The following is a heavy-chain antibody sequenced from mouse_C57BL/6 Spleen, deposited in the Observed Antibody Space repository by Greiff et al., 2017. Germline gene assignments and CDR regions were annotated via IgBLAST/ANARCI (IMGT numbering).Heavy chain of an antibody. CDR2: ISNGGGST. CDR1: GFTFSDYY. J-gene: IGHJ4*01. Sequence: DVKLVESGGGLVQPGGSLKLSCAASGFTFSDYYMYWVRQTPEKRLEWVAYISNGGGSTYYPDTVKGRFTISRDNAKNTLYLQMSRLKSEDTAMYYCARRDYGNLYYYAMDYWGQGTSVTVSS. CDR3: ARRDYGNLYYYAMDY. D-gene: IGHD2-1*01. V-gene: IGHV5-12*01.